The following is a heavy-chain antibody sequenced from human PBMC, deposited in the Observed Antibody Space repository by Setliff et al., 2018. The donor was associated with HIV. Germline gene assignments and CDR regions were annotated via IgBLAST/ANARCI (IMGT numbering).Heavy chain of an antibody. CDR1: GGTFSKTV. Sequence: SVKVSCKASGGTFSKTVISWVRQAPGQGLEWVGGILPFLGMGDFAQKFQGRVTIGADESTSTAYMELSSLRYDDTAVYYCAASQNSYSYLGYYYYNVDVWGQGTTVTVSS. CDR2: ILPFLGMG. D-gene: IGHD3-16*01. J-gene: IGHJ6*02. V-gene: IGHV1-69*10. CDR3: AASQNSYSYLGYYYYNVDV.